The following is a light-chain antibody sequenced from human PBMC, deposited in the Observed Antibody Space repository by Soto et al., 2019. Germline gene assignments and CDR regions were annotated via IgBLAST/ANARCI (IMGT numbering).Light chain of an antibody. Sequence: DIQFTQPPSSLPASVGYRVTITSRASQSISSYLNWYQQKPGKAPKLLIYAASSLQSGVPSRFSGSGSGTDFTLTISSLQPEDFATYYCQQSYTTPRTFGQGTKVDIK. V-gene: IGKV1-39*01. CDR2: AAS. CDR3: QQSYTTPRT. J-gene: IGKJ1*01. CDR1: QSISSY.